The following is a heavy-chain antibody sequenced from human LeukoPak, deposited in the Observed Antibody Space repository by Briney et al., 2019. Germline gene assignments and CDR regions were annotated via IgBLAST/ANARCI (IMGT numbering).Heavy chain of an antibody. V-gene: IGHV4-34*01. CDR1: GGSFSGYY. CDR2: INHSGST. CDR3: ARDGSTSPYYYYYYGMDV. D-gene: IGHD2-2*01. Sequence: SETLSLTCAVYGGSFSGYYWSWIRQPPGKGLEWIGEINHSGSTNYNPSLKSRVTISVDTSKNQFSLKLSSVTAADTAVYYCARDGSTSPYYYYYYGMDVWGQETTVTVSS. J-gene: IGHJ6*02.